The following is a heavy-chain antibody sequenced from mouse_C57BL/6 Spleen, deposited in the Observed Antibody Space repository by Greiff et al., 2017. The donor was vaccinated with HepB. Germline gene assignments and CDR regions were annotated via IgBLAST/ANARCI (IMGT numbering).Heavy chain of an antibody. D-gene: IGHD2-2*01. CDR2: IRLKSDNYAT. Sequence: EVKLMESGGGLVQPGGSMKLSCVASGFTFSNYWMNWVRQSPEKGLEWVAQIRLKSDNYATHYAESVKGRFTISRDDSKSSVYLQMNNLRAEDTGIYYCTGWFPWYFDVWGTGTTVTVSS. CDR3: TGWFPWYFDV. J-gene: IGHJ1*03. CDR1: GFTFSNYW. V-gene: IGHV6-3*01.